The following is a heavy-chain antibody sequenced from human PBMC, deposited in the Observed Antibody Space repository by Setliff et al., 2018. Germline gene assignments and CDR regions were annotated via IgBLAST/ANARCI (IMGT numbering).Heavy chain of an antibody. Sequence: ASVKVSCKASGYTFTSYYMHWVRQAPGQGLEWMGLINPTGGSTSYAQKFQGRVTISADESTRTAYLDLRSLRFEDTAVYYCARDTRDKYDTSGYYLSLDSWGQGTLVTISS. V-gene: IGHV1-46*01. D-gene: IGHD3-22*01. J-gene: IGHJ4*02. CDR1: GYTFTSYY. CDR3: ARDTRDKYDTSGYYLSLDS. CDR2: INPTGGST.